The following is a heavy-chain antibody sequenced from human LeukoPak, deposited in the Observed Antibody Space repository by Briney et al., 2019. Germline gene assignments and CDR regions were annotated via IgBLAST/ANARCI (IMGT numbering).Heavy chain of an antibody. V-gene: IGHV1-2*02. D-gene: IGHD3-10*01. Sequence: ASVKVSCKASGYTFTGYCIHWMRQAPGPGLEWMGWINPNTGATNYAQNFQGRVTMTRDTSNSTAYMELSSLTSDDTAVYYCARPTLQTLGAWGQGTLVTVSS. J-gene: IGHJ5*02. CDR3: ARPTLQTLGA. CDR1: GYTFTGYC. CDR2: INPNTGAT.